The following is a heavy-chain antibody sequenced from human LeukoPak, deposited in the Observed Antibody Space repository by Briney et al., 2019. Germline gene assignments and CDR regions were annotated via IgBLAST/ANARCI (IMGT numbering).Heavy chain of an antibody. Sequence: PSETLSLTCSVSGYSISRGYYWAWIRPPPGKGLEWIGTIYHIGSTYYTPSLVSRVTLSVDTSKNEFSLNLRSVTAADAAVYYCARAGWIITSGIDYWGQGALVTVSS. D-gene: IGHD3-10*01. CDR1: GYSISRGYY. CDR3: ARAGWIITSGIDY. CDR2: IYHIGST. V-gene: IGHV4-38-2*02. J-gene: IGHJ4*02.